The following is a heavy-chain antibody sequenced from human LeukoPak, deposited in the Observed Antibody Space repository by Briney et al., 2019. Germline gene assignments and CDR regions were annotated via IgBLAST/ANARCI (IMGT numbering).Heavy chain of an antibody. J-gene: IGHJ3*02. V-gene: IGHV4-61*02. CDR1: GGSIRSGTYH. Sequence: SQTLSLTCTVSGGSIRSGTYHWSWIRQPAGKGLEWIGRIYTSGGPNFNPSLKSRVSISLDTSKNQFSLKLSSVTAADTAVYYCARDPSPTYSNAWYLHAFDIWGQGTMVTVSS. D-gene: IGHD6-13*01. CDR2: IYTSGGP. CDR3: ARDPSPTYSNAWYLHAFDI.